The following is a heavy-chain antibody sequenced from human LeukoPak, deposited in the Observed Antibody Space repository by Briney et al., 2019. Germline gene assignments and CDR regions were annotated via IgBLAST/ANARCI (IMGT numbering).Heavy chain of an antibody. J-gene: IGHJ4*02. D-gene: IGHD3-9*01. Sequence: SETLSLTCTVSGASLSNYYWSWIRQPPGKGLEWIGYIYYSGSTYYNPSLKSRVTISEDTSKNQFSLNLNSVTAADTALYYCARHGILTDHSVRIWGQGILVTVSA. CDR1: GASLSNYY. CDR2: IYYSGST. V-gene: IGHV4-59*08. CDR3: ARHGILTDHSVRI.